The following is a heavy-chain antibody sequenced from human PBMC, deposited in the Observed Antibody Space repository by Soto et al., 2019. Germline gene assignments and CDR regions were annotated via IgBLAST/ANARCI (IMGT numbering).Heavy chain of an antibody. V-gene: IGHV4-34*01. CDR3: ARVERGTATTVVDAFDI. D-gene: IGHD1-1*01. CDR2: MSHSGGT. CDR1: GGFVSSGSYY. Sequence: QVQLQQWGAGLLKPSETLSLTCAVDGGFVSSGSYYWSWIRQPPGKGLEWIGEMSHSGGTHFNPSLKSRVTISVATSKNQFSLKMSSVTAADTALYYCARVERGTATTVVDAFDIWGPGTMVTVSS. J-gene: IGHJ3*02.